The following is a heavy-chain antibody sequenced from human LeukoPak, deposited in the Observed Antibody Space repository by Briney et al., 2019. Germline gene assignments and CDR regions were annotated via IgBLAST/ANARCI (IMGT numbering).Heavy chain of an antibody. J-gene: IGHJ3*02. CDR1: GYTFSSYG. Sequence: SCKASGYTFSSYGMHWVRQAPGKGLEWVAVISYDGTNKYYADSVKGRFTISRDNSKNTLYLQMNGLRAEDTAVYYCAKGTAGGAHDAFDIWGQGTMVTVSS. CDR3: AKGTAGGAHDAFDI. V-gene: IGHV3-30*18. CDR2: ISYDGTNK. D-gene: IGHD3-10*01.